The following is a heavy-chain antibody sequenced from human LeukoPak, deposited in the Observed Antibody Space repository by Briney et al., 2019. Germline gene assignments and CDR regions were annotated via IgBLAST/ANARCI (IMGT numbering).Heavy chain of an antibody. D-gene: IGHD2-15*01. CDR1: GGSFSGYY. CDR2: INHSGST. J-gene: IGHJ4*02. CDR3: ARGRVAATSVTSY. V-gene: IGHV4-34*01. Sequence: SETLSLTCAVYGGSFSGYYWSWIRQPPGKGLEWIGEINHSGSTNYNPSLKSRVTISIGTSNNHYSLKLSSVTAADTAVYYCARGRVAATSVTSYWGQGTLVTVSS.